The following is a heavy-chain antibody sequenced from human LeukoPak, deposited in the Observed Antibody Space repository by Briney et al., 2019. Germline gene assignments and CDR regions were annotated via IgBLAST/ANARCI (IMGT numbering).Heavy chain of an antibody. J-gene: IGHJ6*02. V-gene: IGHV1-3*01. CDR2: INAGNGNT. CDR1: GYTFTSYA. CDR3: AREEQWLRGMDV. D-gene: IGHD6-19*01. Sequence: ASVKVSCKASGYTFTSYAMHWVRQAPGQRHEWMGWINAGNGNTKYSQKFQGRVTITRDTSASTAYMELSSLRSEDTAVYYCAREEQWLRGMDVGGQGTTVTVSS.